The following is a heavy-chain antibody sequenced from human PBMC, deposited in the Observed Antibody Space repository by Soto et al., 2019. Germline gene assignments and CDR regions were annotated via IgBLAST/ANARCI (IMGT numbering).Heavy chain of an antibody. D-gene: IGHD3-3*01. CDR2: ISYDGSNK. CDR3: AKDVLRFLEWLAFYGMDV. J-gene: IGHJ6*02. CDR1: GFTFSSYG. V-gene: IGHV3-30*18. Sequence: GGSRRLSCAASGFTFSSYGMHGGRQAPGKGLEWVAVISYDGSNKYYADSVKGRFTISRDNSKNTLYLQMNSLRAEDTAVYYCAKDVLRFLEWLAFYGMDVWGQGTTVTVSS.